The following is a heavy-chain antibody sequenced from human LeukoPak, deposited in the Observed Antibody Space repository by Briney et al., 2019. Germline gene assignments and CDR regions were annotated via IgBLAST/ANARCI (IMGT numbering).Heavy chain of an antibody. Sequence: ASEKVSCKASGYTFTSYYIHWVRQAPGQGLEWMGIISPSVGTTTYAQKLEGRVTMTRDTSTTTVYIELRSLRSEDTAVYYCARIGDYGSGSEGFDPWGQGTLVTVSS. V-gene: IGHV1-46*04. J-gene: IGHJ5*02. CDR1: GYTFTSYY. CDR3: ARIGDYGSGSEGFDP. D-gene: IGHD3-10*01. CDR2: ISPSVGTT.